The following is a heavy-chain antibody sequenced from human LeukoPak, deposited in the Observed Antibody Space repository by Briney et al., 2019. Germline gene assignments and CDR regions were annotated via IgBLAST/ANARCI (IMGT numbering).Heavy chain of an antibody. V-gene: IGHV3-64*04. Sequence: GGSLRLSCAASGFTLSSYAMHWVRQAPGKGLEYVSGISSNGGSTYYADSVKGRFTISRDNSKNTLYLQMNSLRAEDTAVYFCAKKSGGSCYNAMDVWGLGTTVTVSS. D-gene: IGHD2-15*01. CDR1: GFTLSSYA. CDR2: ISSNGGST. CDR3: AKKSGGSCYNAMDV. J-gene: IGHJ6*02.